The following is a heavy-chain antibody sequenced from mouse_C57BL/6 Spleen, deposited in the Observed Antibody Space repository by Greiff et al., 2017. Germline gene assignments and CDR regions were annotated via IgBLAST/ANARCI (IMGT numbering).Heavy chain of an antibody. CDR1: GYTFTSYW. J-gene: IGHJ2*01. CDR2: IDPSDSYT. D-gene: IGHD1-1*01. CDR3: ARGGGSSPLFDY. Sequence: QVQLQQPGAELVMPGASVKLSCKASGYTFTSYWMHWVKQRPGQGLEWIGEIDPSDSYTNYTQKFKGKSTLTVDKSSSTAYMQLSSLTSEDSAVYYCARGGGSSPLFDYWGQGTTLAVSS. V-gene: IGHV1-69*01.